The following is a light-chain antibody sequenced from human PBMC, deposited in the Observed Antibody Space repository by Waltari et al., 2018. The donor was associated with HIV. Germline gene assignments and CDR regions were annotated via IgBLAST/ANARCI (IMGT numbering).Light chain of an antibody. CDR3: AAWDDSLKGGA. CDR2: SNN. Sequence: QSVLAQTPSASGTPGPRVTISCSRSTSHIGCNTVRSYQQLPGTAPKLLIYSNNERPSGVPDRLSGSTSGTSASLVISGLQSEDEADYYCAAWDDSLKGGAFGTGTKVTVL. CDR1: TSHIGCNT. J-gene: IGLJ1*01. V-gene: IGLV1-44*01.